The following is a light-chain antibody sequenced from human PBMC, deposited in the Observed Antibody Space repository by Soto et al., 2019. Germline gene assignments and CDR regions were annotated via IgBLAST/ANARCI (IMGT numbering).Light chain of an antibody. Sequence: EIVLTQSPGTLSLSPGERATLSCRASQSTFSTYLAWFQKKPGQSPRLLVYGASSRATGIPDRFSGSGSGTEFTLTISGLEPEDFAVYHCQQYGNSPWTLGQGTRVEMK. CDR2: GAS. CDR3: QQYGNSPWT. CDR1: QSTFSTY. V-gene: IGKV3-20*01. J-gene: IGKJ1*01.